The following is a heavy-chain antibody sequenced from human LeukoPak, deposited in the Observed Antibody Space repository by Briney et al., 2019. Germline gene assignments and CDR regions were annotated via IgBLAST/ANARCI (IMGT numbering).Heavy chain of an antibody. J-gene: IGHJ5*02. CDR1: GFTSSSYA. Sequence: PGRSLTLSCAVSGFTSSSYAMHWVSPAPGKGLEWVAVISYNGSNRYSADAVKGQFTISIDNSKNTLYLQMNSLRAEDTAVYYCARAQPYGLGGGWFDPWGQGTLVTVSS. CDR3: ARAQPYGLGGGWFDP. CDR2: ISYNGSNR. D-gene: IGHD3-10*01. V-gene: IGHV3-30*01.